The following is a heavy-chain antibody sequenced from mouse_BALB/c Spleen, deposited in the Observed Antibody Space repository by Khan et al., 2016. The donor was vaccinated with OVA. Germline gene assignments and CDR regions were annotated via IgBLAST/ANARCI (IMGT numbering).Heavy chain of an antibody. CDR1: GDSITSGY. CDR2: MIYSGNT. CDR3: AGSASRYAFAY. J-gene: IGHJ3*01. D-gene: IGHD2-14*01. Sequence: EVQLQESGPSLVKPSQTLSLTCSVTGDSITSGYWSWIRKFPGNKLEYMGYMIYSGNTYYNPSLKSRISITRHTSKNQYYLQLNSVTTEDTATYXCAGSASRYAFAYWGQGTLVTVSA. V-gene: IGHV3-8*02.